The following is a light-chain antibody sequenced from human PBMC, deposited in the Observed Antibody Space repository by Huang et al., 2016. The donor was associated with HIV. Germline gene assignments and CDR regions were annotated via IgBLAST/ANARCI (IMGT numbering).Light chain of an antibody. Sequence: DIQMTQSPSSVSASVGDRVTITCRASQGISTWLVWYQQKPGRAPKFRIYVASELQPGVPSRFSGSGSGTDFTLTISSLQPEDFATYYCQQAHTFPLTFGGGTKVEMK. V-gene: IGKV1D-12*01. CDR1: QGISTW. CDR3: QQAHTFPLT. J-gene: IGKJ4*01. CDR2: VAS.